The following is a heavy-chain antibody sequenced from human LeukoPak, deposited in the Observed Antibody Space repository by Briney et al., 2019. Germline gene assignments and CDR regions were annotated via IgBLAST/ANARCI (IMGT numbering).Heavy chain of an antibody. Sequence: SETLSLTCTVSGGSISSSSYYWGWIRLPPRKGLEWIGSIYYSGSTYYNPSLKSRVTISVDTSKNQFSLKLSSVTAADTAVYYCAKGPLMVAAYNPWGQGTLVTVSS. D-gene: IGHD2-15*01. J-gene: IGHJ5*02. CDR3: AKGPLMVAAYNP. CDR1: GGSISSSSYY. V-gene: IGHV4-39*01. CDR2: IYYSGST.